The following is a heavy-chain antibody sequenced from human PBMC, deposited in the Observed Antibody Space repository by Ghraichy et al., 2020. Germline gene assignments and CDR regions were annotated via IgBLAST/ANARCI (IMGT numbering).Heavy chain of an antibody. J-gene: IGHJ4*02. Sequence: GESLNISCAASGFTFSSYSMNWVRQAPGKGLEWVSYISSSSSTIYYADSVKGRFTISRDNAKNSLYLQMNSLRDEDTAVYYCARDRFWSGYGLYYWGQGTLVTVSS. CDR3: ARDRFWSGYGLYY. V-gene: IGHV3-48*02. CDR2: ISSSSSTI. CDR1: GFTFSSYS. D-gene: IGHD3-3*01.